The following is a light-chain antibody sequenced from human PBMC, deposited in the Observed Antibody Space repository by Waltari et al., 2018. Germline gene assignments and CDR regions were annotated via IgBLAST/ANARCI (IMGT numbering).Light chain of an antibody. V-gene: IGKV3-15*01. J-gene: IGKJ5*01. Sequence: EIVMTQSPATLSVSPGERATLSCRASQSVSSNLAWYQQKPGQTPRLLIYEASTRPTGIPARFSGSGSGTEFTLSISSLQSEDFAVYYCQQYNTWLPITFGQGTRLEIK. CDR1: QSVSSN. CDR2: EAS. CDR3: QQYNTWLPIT.